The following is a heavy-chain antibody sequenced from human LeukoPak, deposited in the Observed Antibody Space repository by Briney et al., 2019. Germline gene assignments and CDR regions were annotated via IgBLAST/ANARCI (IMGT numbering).Heavy chain of an antibody. CDR1: VFTFSSYA. CDR2: ISGSGGST. J-gene: IGHJ4*02. Sequence: PGGSLRLSCAASVFTFSSYAMSWVRQAPGKGLEWVSAISGSGGSTYYADSVKGRFTISRDNSKNTLYLQMNSLRAEDTAVYYCATASYCDLLTRNDYWGQGTLVTVSS. V-gene: IGHV3-23*01. D-gene: IGHD3-9*01. CDR3: ATASYCDLLTRNDY.